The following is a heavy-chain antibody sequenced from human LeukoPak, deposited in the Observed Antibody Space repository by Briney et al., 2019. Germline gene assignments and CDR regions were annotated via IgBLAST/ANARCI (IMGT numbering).Heavy chain of an antibody. V-gene: IGHV1-18*01. J-gene: IGHJ5*02. D-gene: IGHD1-1*01. CDR2: ISAYNGNT. CDR3: AREGNDGGWFDP. CDR1: GYTFTSYG. Sequence: ASVKVSCKASGYTFTSYGISWVRQAPGPGLERMGWISAYNGNTNYAQKLHGRVTMTTDTSTSTAYIELRSLRSDDTAVYYCAREGNDGGWFDPWGQGTLVTVSS.